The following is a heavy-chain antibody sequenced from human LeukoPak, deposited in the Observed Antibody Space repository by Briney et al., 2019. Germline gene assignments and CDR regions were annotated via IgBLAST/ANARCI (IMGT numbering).Heavy chain of an antibody. J-gene: IGHJ6*04. D-gene: IGHD4-17*01. Sequence: SETLSLTCTVSGGSISSYYWSWIRQPPGKGLEWIGYIYYSGSTNYNPSLKSRVTISVDTSKNQFSLKLSSVTAADTAVYYCARLDYGDFYYYYGMDVWGKGTTVTVSS. V-gene: IGHV4-59*01. CDR2: IYYSGST. CDR1: GGSISSYY. CDR3: ARLDYGDFYYYYGMDV.